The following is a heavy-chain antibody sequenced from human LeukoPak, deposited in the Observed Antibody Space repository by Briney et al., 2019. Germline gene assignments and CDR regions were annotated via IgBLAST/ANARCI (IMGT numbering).Heavy chain of an antibody. CDR2: ISGGGGGI. V-gene: IGHV3-23*01. D-gene: IGHD7-27*01. CDR3: ATNWGLDY. J-gene: IGHJ4*02. CDR1: GFIFSNYA. Sequence: GGSLRLSCAASGFIFSNYAMTWVRQAPGKGLEWVSAISGGGGGIYYADSMKGRFTISRDNAKNSLYLQMNSLRAEDTAVYYCATNWGLDYWGQGTLVTVSS.